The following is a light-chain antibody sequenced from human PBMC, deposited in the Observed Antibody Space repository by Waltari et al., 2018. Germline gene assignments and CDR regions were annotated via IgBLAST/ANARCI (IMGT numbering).Light chain of an antibody. J-gene: IGKJ2*01. CDR3: MQGTHWPYT. V-gene: IGKV2-30*02. CDR2: RVS. CDR1: QSLVHSDGNTH. Sequence: DVVMTQSPLSLPVPPGQAASISCKSSQSLVHSDGNTHLNWFQQRPGQSPRRLIYRVSNRDSGVPDRFSGSGSGTDFTLKISRVEAEDVGVYYCMQGTHWPYTFGQGTKLDIK.